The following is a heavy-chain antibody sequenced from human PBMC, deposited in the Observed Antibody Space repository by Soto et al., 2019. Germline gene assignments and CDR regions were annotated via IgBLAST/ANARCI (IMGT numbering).Heavy chain of an antibody. CDR1: GGSISSYY. J-gene: IGHJ5*02. CDR3: ARTALGWFDP. CDR2: IFYSGRSGST. Sequence: GPGPGTASETLSLTCSVSGGSISSYYWSWIRQPPGRGLEWIGYIFYSGRSGSTNYNPSLKSRVIISVDTSKNQFSLKLTSVTAADTAVYYCARTALGWFDPWGQGALVTVSS. V-gene: IGHV4-59*01. D-gene: IGHD2-21*02.